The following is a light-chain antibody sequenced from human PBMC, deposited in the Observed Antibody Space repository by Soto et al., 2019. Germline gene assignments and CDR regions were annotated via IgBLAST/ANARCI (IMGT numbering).Light chain of an antibody. CDR3: SSFKSTTSLYV. CDR1: GSDIAGYNY. J-gene: IGLJ1*01. Sequence: QSVLAQPASVSGSPGQSITISCTGTGSDIAGYNYVSWFQQHPGKAPKLMMYQVTIRPSGVSNRFSGAKSGNTASLTISGLQAEDEAEYYCSSFKSTTSLYVFGTGTKLTVL. V-gene: IGLV2-14*01. CDR2: QVT.